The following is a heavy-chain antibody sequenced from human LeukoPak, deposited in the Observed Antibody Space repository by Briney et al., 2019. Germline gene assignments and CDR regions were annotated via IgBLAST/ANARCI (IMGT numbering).Heavy chain of an antibody. V-gene: IGHV1-58*02. Sequence: GTSVKVSCKASGITFSRTAIQRVRQARGQRLEWVGRIVVGSGNTNYAQKFQERVTITRDMSTSTAYMELSSLRSEDTAVYYCAATREYTTSWYGGYYYYGMDVWGQGTTVTVSS. CDR3: AATREYTTSWYGGYYYYGMDV. D-gene: IGHD6-13*01. CDR2: IVVGSGNT. CDR1: GITFSRTA. J-gene: IGHJ6*02.